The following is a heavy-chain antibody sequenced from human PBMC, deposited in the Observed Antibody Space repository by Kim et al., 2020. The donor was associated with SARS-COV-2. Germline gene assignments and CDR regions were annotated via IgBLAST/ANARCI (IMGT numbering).Heavy chain of an antibody. V-gene: IGHV3-23*01. CDR3: ADLVGAEY. CDR2: ILGSGGST. CDR1: GLTFSNYA. J-gene: IGHJ4*02. D-gene: IGHD1-26*01. Sequence: GGSLRLSCVASGLTFSNYAMSWVRQAPGKGLEWVSRILGSGGSTYYADSVKGRFTISRDNSKNTLYLQMNSLRANDTAVYYCADLVGAEYWGQGTLVTVST.